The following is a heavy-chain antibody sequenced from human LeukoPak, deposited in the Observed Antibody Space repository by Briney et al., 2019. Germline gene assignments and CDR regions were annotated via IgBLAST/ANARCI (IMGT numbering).Heavy chain of an antibody. CDR1: GDSISSGDYY. V-gene: IGHV4-61*02. CDR3: ARSREGELLPVDAFDI. J-gene: IGHJ3*02. Sequence: SETLSLTCTVSGDSISSGDYYWSWIRQPAGKGLKWIGRISSSGSTNYNPSLKSRVTISVDTSKNQFSLKLSSVTAADTAVYYCARSREGELLPVDAFDIWGQGTMVTVSS. CDR2: ISSSGST. D-gene: IGHD1-26*01.